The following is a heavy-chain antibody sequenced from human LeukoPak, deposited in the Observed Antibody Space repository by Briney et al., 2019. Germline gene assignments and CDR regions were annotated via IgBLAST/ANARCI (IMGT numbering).Heavy chain of an antibody. Sequence: KPGGSLRLSCAASGFTFSDYYMSWIRQAPGKGLEWVSYISSSSSYTNYADSVKGRFTISRDNAKNSLYLQMNSLRAEDTAVYYCAGRVVTISDDAFDIWGQGTMVTVSS. CDR3: AGRVVTISDDAFDI. D-gene: IGHD4-23*01. J-gene: IGHJ3*02. CDR2: ISSSSSYT. CDR1: GFTFSDYY. V-gene: IGHV3-11*03.